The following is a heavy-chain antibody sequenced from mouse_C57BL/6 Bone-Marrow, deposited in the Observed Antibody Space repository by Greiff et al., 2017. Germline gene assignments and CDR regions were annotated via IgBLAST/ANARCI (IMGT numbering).Heavy chain of an antibody. Sequence: VQLQQSGAELVKPGASVKMSCKASGYTFTSYWITWVKQRPGQGLEWIGDIYPGSGSTNYNEKFKSKATLTVDTSSSTAYMQLSSLTSEDSAVYYCARWGGTTVVYYYAMDYWGQGTSVTVSS. J-gene: IGHJ4*01. CDR3: ARWGGTTVVYYYAMDY. CDR1: GYTFTSYW. V-gene: IGHV1-55*01. D-gene: IGHD1-1*01. CDR2: IYPGSGST.